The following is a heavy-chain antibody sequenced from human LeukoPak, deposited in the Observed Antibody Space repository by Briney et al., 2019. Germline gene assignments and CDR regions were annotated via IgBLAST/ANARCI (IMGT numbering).Heavy chain of an antibody. Sequence: SETLSLTCAVYGGSFSGYYWSWIRQPPGKGLEWIGEINHSGSTNYNPSLKSRVTISVDTSKNQFSLKLSSVAAADTAVYYCARGYCSGGSCYYFDYWGQGTLVTVSS. CDR1: GGSFSGYY. V-gene: IGHV4-34*01. CDR3: ARGYCSGGSCYYFDY. J-gene: IGHJ4*02. D-gene: IGHD2-15*01. CDR2: INHSGST.